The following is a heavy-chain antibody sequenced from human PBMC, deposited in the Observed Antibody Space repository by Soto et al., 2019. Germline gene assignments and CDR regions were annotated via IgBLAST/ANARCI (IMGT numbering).Heavy chain of an antibody. D-gene: IGHD3-22*01. CDR2: FFIGGNT. CDR1: GGSISSSTYY. Sequence: PSETLSLTCTVSGGSISSSTYYWGWMRQPPGKGLEWIASFFIGGNTYYNPSLKSRVTISVDTSNNQFSLKLSSVTAADTAVYYCARAYYDRSGYAVYPWGQGTLVPVSS. CDR3: ARAYYDRSGYAVYP. V-gene: IGHV4-39*07. J-gene: IGHJ5*02.